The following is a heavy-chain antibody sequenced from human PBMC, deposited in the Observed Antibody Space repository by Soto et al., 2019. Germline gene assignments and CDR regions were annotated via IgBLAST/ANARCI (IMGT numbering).Heavy chain of an antibody. CDR3: ARENDIDGYNQPRFAY. D-gene: IGHD5-12*01. CDR1: GGSIRSADYY. Sequence: SETLSLTCTVSGGSIRSADYYWSWIRRIRQHPGKGLEWIGYIYYTGNTYYNPSLKSRVTISIDTSKNQFSLKLNSVTAADTAVYYCARENDIDGYNQPRFAYWGLGTLVTVSS. J-gene: IGHJ4*02. V-gene: IGHV4-30-4*01. CDR2: IYYTGNT.